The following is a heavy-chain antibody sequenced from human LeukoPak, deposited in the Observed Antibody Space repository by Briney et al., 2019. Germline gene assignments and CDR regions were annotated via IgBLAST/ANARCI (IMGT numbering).Heavy chain of an antibody. V-gene: IGHV3-74*01. D-gene: IGHD5-12*01. J-gene: IGHJ6*03. CDR1: GFTFSNYW. Sequence: PGGSLRLSCAASGFTFSNYWMHWVRQAPGKGLVWVSRVNSDGTGTTYADSVEGRFTISRDNAKNTLYLEMNSLRAEDTAICYCIRTLIVATSPYMDVWGKGTTVTVSS. CDR3: IRTLIVATSPYMDV. CDR2: VNSDGTGT.